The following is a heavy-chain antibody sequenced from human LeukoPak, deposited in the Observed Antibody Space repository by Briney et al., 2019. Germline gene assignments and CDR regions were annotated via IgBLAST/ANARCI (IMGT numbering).Heavy chain of an antibody. V-gene: IGHV4-39*01. CDR1: GGSISGSSHY. CDR2: IHYSGKT. Sequence: PSETLSLTCTVSGGSISGSSHYWGWIRQPPGKGLEWIGSIHYSGKTYDNPSLKSRVTMSVDTSKNQFSLKLSSVTAADTALYYCARLLYDSRGHQYLDYWGQGTLVTVSS. D-gene: IGHD3-22*01. J-gene: IGHJ4*02. CDR3: ARLLYDSRGHQYLDY.